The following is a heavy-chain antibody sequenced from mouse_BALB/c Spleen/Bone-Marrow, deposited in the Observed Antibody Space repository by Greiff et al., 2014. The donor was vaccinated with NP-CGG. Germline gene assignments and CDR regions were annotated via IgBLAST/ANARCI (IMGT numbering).Heavy chain of an antibody. V-gene: IGHV1-7*01. J-gene: IGHJ3*01. D-gene: IGHD2-14*01. CDR3: ARDYRYDGFAY. CDR1: GYTFTSYW. Sequence: VQGVESGAELAKPGASVKMSCKASGYTFTSYWMHWVKQRPGQGLEWIGYINPSTGYTEYNQKFKDKATLTADKSSSTAYMQLSSLTSEDSAVYYCARDYRYDGFAYWGQGTLVTVSA. CDR2: INPSTGYT.